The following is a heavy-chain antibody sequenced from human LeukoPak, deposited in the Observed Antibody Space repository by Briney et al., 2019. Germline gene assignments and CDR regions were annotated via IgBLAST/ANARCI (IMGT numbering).Heavy chain of an antibody. J-gene: IGHJ1*01. D-gene: IGHD3-22*01. V-gene: IGHV1-2*02. CDR2: INPNSGDT. CDR3: ATSSGYYVGYIKY. CDR1: GYTFTGYY. Sequence: GASVKVSCKASGYTFTGYYIHWVRQAPGQGLEWMGWINPNSGDTHYAQTFQGRVTMTRDTSVSTAYMELSTLRSDDTAVFYCATSSGYYVGYIKYWGQGTLVTVSS.